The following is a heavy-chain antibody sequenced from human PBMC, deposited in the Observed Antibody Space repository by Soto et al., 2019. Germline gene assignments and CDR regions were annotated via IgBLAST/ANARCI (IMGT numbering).Heavy chain of an antibody. D-gene: IGHD2-8*01. V-gene: IGHV1-2*04. J-gene: IGHJ6*02. CDR3: ARGHSTDCSNGVCSFFYNHEMNV. Sequence: ASVKVSCKASGYSFTDYHVHWVRQAPGQGLEWLGRINPKSGGTSTAQKFQGWVTMTRDTSINTAYMDLTRLRSDDTAVYYCARGHSTDCSNGVCSFFYNHEMNVWGQGTPITV. CDR2: INPKSGGT. CDR1: GYSFTDYH.